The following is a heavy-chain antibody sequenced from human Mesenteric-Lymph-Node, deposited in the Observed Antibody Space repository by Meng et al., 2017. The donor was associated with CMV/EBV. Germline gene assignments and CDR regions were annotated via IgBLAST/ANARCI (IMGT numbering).Heavy chain of an antibody. CDR1: GFTFSDHY. CDR2: TRNKANRYTT. D-gene: IGHD2-15*01. Sequence: GESLKISCAASGFTFSDHYMDWVRQAPGKGLEWVGRTRNKANRYTTEYAASVKGRFTISRDDSKNSLYLQMNSLKTEDTAVYYCARTYCSGGSCYLGGMDVWGQGTTVTVSS. CDR3: ARTYCSGGSCYLGGMDV. V-gene: IGHV3-72*01. J-gene: IGHJ6*02.